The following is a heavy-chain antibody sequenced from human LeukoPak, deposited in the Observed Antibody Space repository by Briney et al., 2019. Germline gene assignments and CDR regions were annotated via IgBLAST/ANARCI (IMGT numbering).Heavy chain of an antibody. Sequence: SETLSLTCTVSGDSISSYYWSWIRQPPGKGLEWIGYIYYSGHTNYNPSLKSRVTISVDTSKNHFSLKLSSVTAADTAVYYCARGHGVHVDVWGQGTTVTVSS. V-gene: IGHV4-59*01. J-gene: IGHJ6*02. D-gene: IGHD3-10*01. CDR3: ARGHGVHVDV. CDR1: GDSISSYY. CDR2: IYYSGHT.